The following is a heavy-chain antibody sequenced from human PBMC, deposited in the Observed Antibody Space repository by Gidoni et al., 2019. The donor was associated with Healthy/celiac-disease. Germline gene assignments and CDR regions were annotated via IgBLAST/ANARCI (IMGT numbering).Heavy chain of an antibody. V-gene: IGHV3-21*01. CDR1: GFTFSSYS. CDR3: ARDGGDYDFWSGYYLDY. J-gene: IGHJ4*02. CDR2: IISSSSYI. D-gene: IGHD3-3*01. Sequence: EVQLVESGGGLVKPGGSLRLSCAASGFTFSSYSMNWVRQAPGKGLEWVSSIISSSSYIYYADSVKGRFTISRDNAKNSLYLQMNSLRAEDTAVYYCARDGGDYDFWSGYYLDYWGQGTLVTVSS.